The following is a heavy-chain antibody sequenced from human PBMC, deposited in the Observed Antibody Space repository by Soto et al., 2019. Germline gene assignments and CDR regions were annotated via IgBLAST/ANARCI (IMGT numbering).Heavy chain of an antibody. V-gene: IGHV1-3*01. CDR2: ISGDSGNT. CDR1: GYMFTKSA. CDR3: ARDGVAAGNINFDY. J-gene: IGHJ4*01. D-gene: IGHD6-19*01. Sequence: ASVKVSCKTSGYMFTKSAMHWVRQAPGQRLEWMGWISGDSGNTKYSPKLQDRVTITRDTSASTAYMELSSLRSEDTALYYCARDGVAAGNINFDYWGQGTLVTVSS.